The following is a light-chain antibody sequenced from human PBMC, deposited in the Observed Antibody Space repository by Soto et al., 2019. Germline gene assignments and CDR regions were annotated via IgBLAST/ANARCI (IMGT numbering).Light chain of an antibody. V-gene: IGLV2-14*01. CDR1: SSDVGGYNY. J-gene: IGLJ3*02. CDR2: DVS. CDR3: SSYTSSSRV. Sequence: QSALTQPASVSGSRGQSITISCTGTSSDVGGYNYVSWYQQHPGKAPKLMIYDVSNRPSGVSNRFSGSKSGNTASLTISGLQAEDEADYYCSSYTSSSRVFGGGTKLTVL.